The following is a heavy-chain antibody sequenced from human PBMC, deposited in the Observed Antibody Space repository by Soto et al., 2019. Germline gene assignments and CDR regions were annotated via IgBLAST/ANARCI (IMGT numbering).Heavy chain of an antibody. V-gene: IGHV1-18*01. CDR1: GYTFTSYG. Sequence: QVQLVQSGAEVKKPGASVKVSCKASGYTFTSYGISWVRQAPGQGLEWMGWISAYNGNTNYAQKLQGRVTMTTDTSTSTAYMELRSMRSDDTAVYYCARGRKFWSGYPPLAWFAPWGQGTLVTVSS. CDR2: ISAYNGNT. J-gene: IGHJ5*02. D-gene: IGHD3-3*01. CDR3: ARGRKFWSGYPPLAWFAP.